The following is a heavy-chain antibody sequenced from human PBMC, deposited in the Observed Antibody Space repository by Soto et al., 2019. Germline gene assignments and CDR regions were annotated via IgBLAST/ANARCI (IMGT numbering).Heavy chain of an antibody. J-gene: IGHJ4*02. V-gene: IGHV4-31*03. CDR1: GVSINNGNDY. CDR3: VRGTVVDMCGF. Sequence: QVQLQESGPGLVKPSGTLSLTCTVSGVSINNGNDYWTWIRQHPGKGLEWIGHVHYSGSIHYDPALKSRVILSVDMPKGQVSFLLSSATVPDTAVYYCVRGTVVDMCGFWGQGTLVTVSS. CDR2: VHYSGSI. D-gene: IGHD3-10*02.